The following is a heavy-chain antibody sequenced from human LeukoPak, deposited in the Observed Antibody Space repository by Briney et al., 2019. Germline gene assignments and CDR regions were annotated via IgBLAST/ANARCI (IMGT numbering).Heavy chain of an antibody. J-gene: IGHJ4*02. CDR1: GFTFSSYG. V-gene: IGHV3-30*02. D-gene: IGHD3-22*01. Sequence: PGGSLRLSCAASGFTFSSYGMHWVRQAPGKGLEWVAFIRYDGSNKYYADSVKGRFTISRDNSKNTLYLQMNSLRAEDTAVYYCAKDGSHYYDSSGQSTYIDYWGQGTLVTVSS. CDR2: IRYDGSNK. CDR3: AKDGSHYYDSSGQSTYIDY.